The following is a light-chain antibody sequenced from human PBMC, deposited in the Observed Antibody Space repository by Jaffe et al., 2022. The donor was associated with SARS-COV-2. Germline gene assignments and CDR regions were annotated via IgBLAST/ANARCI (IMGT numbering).Light chain of an antibody. V-gene: IGKV1D-12*01. CDR2: TAS. CDR3: QRAYIFPLT. Sequence: DIQMTQSPSSVSASVGDRVTITCRASQGISTFLAWYQQKPGKAPKLLIYTASTLQSGVPSRFSGSGSGTDFTLTINSLQPEDSATYYCQRAYIFPLTFGPGTKVDI. J-gene: IGKJ3*01. CDR1: QGISTF.